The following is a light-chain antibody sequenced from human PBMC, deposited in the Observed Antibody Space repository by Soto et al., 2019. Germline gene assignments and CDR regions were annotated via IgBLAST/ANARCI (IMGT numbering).Light chain of an antibody. CDR3: QQYNSYSGGFT. CDR1: QSISSW. Sequence: DIQMTQSPSTLSASVGDRVTITCRASQSISSWLAWYQQKPGKAPKLLIYDASSLESGVPSRFSGSGSETGFTRTISSLQPDYFATYYCQQYNSYSGGFTFGPGTKLDIK. V-gene: IGKV1-5*01. CDR2: DAS. J-gene: IGKJ3*01.